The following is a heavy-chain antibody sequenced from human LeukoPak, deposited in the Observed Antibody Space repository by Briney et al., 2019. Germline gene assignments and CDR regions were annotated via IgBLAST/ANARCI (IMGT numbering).Heavy chain of an antibody. Sequence: PSETLPLTCTVSGVSISNYYWSWVRQPPGKGLEWIGYISYSGSTNSNASLKSRVSISLNASKNQFSLKMSSVTAADKAVYYCARGSYDYWTLYYLDYWGQGTLVTVSS. V-gene: IGHV4-59*01. J-gene: IGHJ4*02. CDR1: GVSISNYY. CDR2: ISYSGST. D-gene: IGHD3-3*01. CDR3: ARGSYDYWTLYYLDY.